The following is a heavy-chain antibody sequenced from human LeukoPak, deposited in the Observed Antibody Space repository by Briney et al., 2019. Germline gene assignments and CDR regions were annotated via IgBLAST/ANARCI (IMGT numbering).Heavy chain of an antibody. CDR3: AKVGFSDF. V-gene: IGHV3-23*01. D-gene: IGHD3-10*01. CDR1: GFTFSSFE. J-gene: IGHJ4*02. Sequence: PGGSLRLSCAASGFTFSSFEMSWVRQAPGKGLEWVSAISGSGENTFYADSVKGRFTISRDNSKNTLYLQMNSLRAEDTAVYYCAKVGFSDFWGQGTLVSVSS. CDR2: ISGSGENT.